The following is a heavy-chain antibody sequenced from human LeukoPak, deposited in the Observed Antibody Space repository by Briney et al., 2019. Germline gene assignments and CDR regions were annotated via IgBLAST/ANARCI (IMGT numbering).Heavy chain of an antibody. Sequence: GGSLRLSCAASGFTFDDYGMSWVRQAPGKGLEWVSGINWNGGSTGYADSVKGRFTISRDNAKNSLYLQMNSLRAEDTALYYCARGSGYSSGSDLDYWGQGTLVTVSS. V-gene: IGHV3-20*04. J-gene: IGHJ4*02. CDR3: ARGSGYSSGSDLDY. CDR1: GFTFDDYG. D-gene: IGHD6-19*01. CDR2: INWNGGST.